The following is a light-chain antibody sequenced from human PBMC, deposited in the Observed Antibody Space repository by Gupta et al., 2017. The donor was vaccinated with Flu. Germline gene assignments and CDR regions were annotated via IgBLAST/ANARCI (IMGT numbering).Light chain of an antibody. CDR3: AAWDDSLNGHYV. V-gene: IGLV1-44*01. CDR1: SSNIGSNT. J-gene: IGLJ1*01. Sequence: QSVLAQPPSASGTPGQRLTISCSGSSSNIGSNTVNWYQQVPGTAPKLLIYGNNQRPSGVPDRFSGSKSGTSASLAISGLQSEDEADYYCAAWDDSLNGHYVFGTGTKVTVL. CDR2: GNN.